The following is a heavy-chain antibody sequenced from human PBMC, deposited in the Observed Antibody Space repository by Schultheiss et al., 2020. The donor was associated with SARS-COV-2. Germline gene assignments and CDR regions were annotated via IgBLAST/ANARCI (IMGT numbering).Heavy chain of an antibody. CDR3: TSPMTTVVKAYYYGMDV. CDR2: IRSKANSYAT. Sequence: ESLKISCAASGFTFSGSAMHWVRQASGKGLEWVGRIRSKANSYATAYAASVKGRFTISRDDSKNTAYLQMNSLKTEDTAVYYCTSPMTTVVKAYYYGMDVWGQGTTVTVSS. CDR1: GFTFSGSA. V-gene: IGHV3-73*01. D-gene: IGHD4-23*01. J-gene: IGHJ6*02.